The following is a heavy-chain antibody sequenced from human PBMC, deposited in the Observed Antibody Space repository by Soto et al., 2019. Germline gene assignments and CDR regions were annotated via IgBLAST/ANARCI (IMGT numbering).Heavy chain of an antibody. D-gene: IGHD2-2*01. CDR3: VRYCSTTLCNGVATRTFDY. CDR1: RFTFSTYE. J-gene: IGHJ4*02. Sequence: GCLRLSCAASRFTFSTYEMNWVRQAPGKGLEWVSYISTSGSTVYYADSVKGRFTISRDNTRNSLYLQMNSLRDEDTALYYCVRYCSTTLCNGVATRTFDYWGQGTLVTVSS. CDR2: ISTSGSTV. V-gene: IGHV3-48*03.